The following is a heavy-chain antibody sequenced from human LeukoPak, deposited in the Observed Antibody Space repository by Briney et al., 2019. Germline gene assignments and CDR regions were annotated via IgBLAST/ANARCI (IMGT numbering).Heavy chain of an antibody. CDR2: IYSGGST. D-gene: IGHD3-10*01. Sequence: GGSLRLSCAASGFTFSSYWMSWVRQAPGKGLEWVSIIYSGGSTSYADSVKGRFTISRDNSKNTLYLQMNSLRAEDTAVYYCARDDYGFDYWGQGTLVTVSS. CDR3: ARDDYGFDY. J-gene: IGHJ4*02. CDR1: GFTFSSYW. V-gene: IGHV3-53*01.